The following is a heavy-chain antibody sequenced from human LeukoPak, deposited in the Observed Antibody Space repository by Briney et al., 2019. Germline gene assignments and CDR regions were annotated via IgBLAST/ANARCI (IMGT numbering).Heavy chain of an antibody. Sequence: EASVKLSCKASGGTFSSYAISWVRQAPGQGLEWMGGIIPIFGTANYAQKFQGRVTITTDESTSTAYMELSSLRSEDTAVYYCARTLVGATEGSWFDPWGQGTLVTVSS. J-gene: IGHJ5*02. CDR3: ARTLVGATEGSWFDP. D-gene: IGHD1-26*01. CDR1: GGTFSSYA. V-gene: IGHV1-69*05. CDR2: IIPIFGTA.